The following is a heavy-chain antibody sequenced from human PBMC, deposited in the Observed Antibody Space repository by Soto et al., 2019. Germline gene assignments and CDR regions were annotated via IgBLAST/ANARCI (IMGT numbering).Heavy chain of an antibody. CDR2: IKYSGTT. CDR1: GGSISCSRCH. Sequence: PSETLSPTCTVPGGSISCSRCHWGWIRQPPGKGLEWIASIKYSGTTFYNPSLKSRVTLSVDTSKNQFSLKLSSVTAADTAVYYCARVLWFGELLQHDAFDIWGQGTMVT. D-gene: IGHD3-10*01. V-gene: IGHV4-39*07. J-gene: IGHJ3*02. CDR3: ARVLWFGELLQHDAFDI.